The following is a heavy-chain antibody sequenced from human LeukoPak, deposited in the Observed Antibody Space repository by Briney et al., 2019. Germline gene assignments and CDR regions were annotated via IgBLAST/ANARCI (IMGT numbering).Heavy chain of an antibody. J-gene: IGHJ5*02. D-gene: IGHD1-26*01. V-gene: IGHV1-46*01. CDR1: GYTFTSYY. CDR2: INPSGGTT. Sequence: GASVKVSCKASGYTFTSYYMHWVRQAPGRGLEWMGIINPSGGTTRYAQKFQGRVTMTRDLSTSTDYMELSSLRSDDTAVYFCARDNSVGDYAWWFDPWGQGTLVTVSS. CDR3: ARDNSVGDYAWWFDP.